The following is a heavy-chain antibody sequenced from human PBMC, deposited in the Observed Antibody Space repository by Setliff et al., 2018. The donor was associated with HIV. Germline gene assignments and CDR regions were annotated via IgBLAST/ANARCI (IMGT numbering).Heavy chain of an antibody. D-gene: IGHD3-10*01. CDR1: GGSISSYY. Sequence: SETLSLTCSVSGGSISSYYWSWIRQPPGKGLEWIGYIYTSESSNYNPSLKSRVTFSVDTSKNQFSPKLSTVTAADTAVYYCARSARFFYASGSRRYFDLWGRGTLVTVSS. J-gene: IGHJ2*01. CDR2: IYTSESS. CDR3: ARSARFFYASGSRRYFDL. V-gene: IGHV4-4*08.